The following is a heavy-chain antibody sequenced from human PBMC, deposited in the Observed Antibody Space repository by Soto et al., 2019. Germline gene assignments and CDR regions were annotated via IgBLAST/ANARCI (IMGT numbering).Heavy chain of an antibody. V-gene: IGHV1-2*06. CDR1: GYTFTGYF. Sequence: QVQLVQSAAEVKKPGASVKVSCKASGYTFTGYFIHWLRQAPGQGLEWMGRMNPNSGATNYAPKFQGRVSMTRDTSIRTAYMELTSLRSDDTAVYYCANLPPTPVWFDPWGQGTLVTVSS. J-gene: IGHJ5*02. D-gene: IGHD2-15*01. CDR2: MNPNSGAT. CDR3: ANLPPTPVWFDP.